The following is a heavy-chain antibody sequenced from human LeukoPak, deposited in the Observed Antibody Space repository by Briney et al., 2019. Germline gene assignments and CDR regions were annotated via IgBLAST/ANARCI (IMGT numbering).Heavy chain of an antibody. V-gene: IGHV1-2*02. Sequence: GASVKVSCKASGYTFTGYYMHWVRQAPGQGLEWTGWINPNSGGTNYAQKFQGRVTMTRDTSISTAYMELSRLRSDDTAVYYCAREMSDSSGYLDAFDIWGQGTMVTVSS. D-gene: IGHD3-22*01. CDR2: INPNSGGT. CDR3: AREMSDSSGYLDAFDI. J-gene: IGHJ3*02. CDR1: GYTFTGYY.